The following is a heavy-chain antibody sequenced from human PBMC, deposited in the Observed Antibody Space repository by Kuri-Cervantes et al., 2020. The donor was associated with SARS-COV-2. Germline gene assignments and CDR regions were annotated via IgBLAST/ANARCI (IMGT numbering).Heavy chain of an antibody. Sequence: GSLKISCAASGFTFSSYEMNWVRQAPGEGLEWVSYISSSGSTIYYADSVKGRFTISRDNAKNSLYLQMNSLRAEDTAVYYCASHTVPYYYYGMDVWGQGTTVTVSS. D-gene: IGHD4-17*01. J-gene: IGHJ6*02. CDR3: ASHTVPYYYYGMDV. V-gene: IGHV3-48*03. CDR1: GFTFSSYE. CDR2: ISSSGSTI.